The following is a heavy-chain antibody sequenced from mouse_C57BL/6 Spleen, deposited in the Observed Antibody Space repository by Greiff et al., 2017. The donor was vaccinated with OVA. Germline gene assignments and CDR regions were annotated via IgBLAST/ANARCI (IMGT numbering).Heavy chain of an antibody. J-gene: IGHJ1*03. CDR1: GYTFTSYW. D-gene: IGHD1-1*01. V-gene: IGHV1-74*01. CDR2: IHPSDSDT. Sequence: QVQLQQSGAELVKPGASVKVSCKASGYTFTSYWMHWVKQRPGQGLEWIGRIHPSDSDTNYNQKFKGKATLTVDKSSSTDYMQLSSLTSRDSAVYYCAISAHYYYGSSYHWYFDVWGTGTTVTVSS. CDR3: AISAHYYYGSSYHWYFDV.